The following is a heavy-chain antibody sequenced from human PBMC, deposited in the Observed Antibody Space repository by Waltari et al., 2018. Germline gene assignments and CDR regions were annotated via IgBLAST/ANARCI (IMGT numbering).Heavy chain of an antibody. Sequence: EVQLLESGGGLVQPGGSLRLSCAASGFTFSNYAMSWVRQAPGKGLEWVSAISGSGGSTYYADSVKGRFTISRDNAKNTLYLQMNSLRAEDTAVYYCAKDRIVRGVISSFDYWGQGTLVTVSS. CDR3: AKDRIVRGVISSFDY. CDR2: ISGSGGST. D-gene: IGHD3-10*01. J-gene: IGHJ4*02. CDR1: GFTFSNYA. V-gene: IGHV3-23*01.